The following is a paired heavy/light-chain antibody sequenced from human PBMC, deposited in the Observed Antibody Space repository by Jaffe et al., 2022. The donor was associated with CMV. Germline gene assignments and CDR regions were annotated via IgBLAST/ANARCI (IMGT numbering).Light chain of an antibody. CDR1: QSISSY. V-gene: IGKV1-39*01. CDR2: AAS. Sequence: DIQMTQSPSSLSASVGDRVTITCRASQSISSYLNWYQQKPGKAPKLLIYAASSLQSGVPSRFSGSGSGTDFTLTISSLQPEDFATYYCQQSYSTPRRTFGQGTKVEIK. J-gene: IGKJ1*01. CDR3: QQSYSTPRRT.
Heavy chain of an antibody. V-gene: IGHV1-18*01. D-gene: IGHD3-22*01. Sequence: QVQLVQSGAEVKKPGASVKVSCKASGYTFTSYGISWVRQAPGQGLEWMGWISAYNGNTNYAQKLQGRVTMTTDTSTSTAYMELRSLRSDDTAVYYCAREGGYYYDSSGYYDYGNWFDPWGQGTLVTVSS. CDR2: ISAYNGNT. J-gene: IGHJ5*02. CDR1: GYTFTSYG. CDR3: AREGGYYYDSSGYYDYGNWFDP.